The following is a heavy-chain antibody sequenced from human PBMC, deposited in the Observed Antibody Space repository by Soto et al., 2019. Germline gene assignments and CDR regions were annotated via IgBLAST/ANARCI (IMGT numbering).Heavy chain of an antibody. J-gene: IGHJ6*02. D-gene: IGHD5-18*01. V-gene: IGHV4-59*02. CDR3: ARDRVPGYSYGYANGMDV. Sequence: SETLSLTCSVSGGSVNTYYWSWIRQPPGKGLEWIGYIYYSGSTNYNPSLKSRVTLSVDTSKNQFSLKLSSVTAADTAVYYCARDRVPGYSYGYANGMDVWGQGTTVT. CDR1: GGSVNTYY. CDR2: IYYSGST.